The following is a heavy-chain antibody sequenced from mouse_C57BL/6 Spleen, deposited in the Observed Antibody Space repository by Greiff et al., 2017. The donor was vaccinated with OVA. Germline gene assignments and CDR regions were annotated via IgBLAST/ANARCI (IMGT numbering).Heavy chain of an antibody. J-gene: IGHJ2*01. CDR1: GFTFSDYG. CDR3: ARRAYDYYFDY. V-gene: IGHV5-17*01. D-gene: IGHD2-4*01. CDR2: ISSGSSTL. Sequence: EVQVVESGGGLVKPGGSLKLSCAASGFTFSDYGIHWVRQAPEKGLEWVAYISSGSSTLYYADTVKGRFTISRDNAKNTLFLQMTSLRSEDTAMYYCARRAYDYYFDYWGQGTTLTVSS.